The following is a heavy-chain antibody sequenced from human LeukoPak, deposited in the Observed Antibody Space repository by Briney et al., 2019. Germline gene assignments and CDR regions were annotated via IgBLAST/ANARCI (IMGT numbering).Heavy chain of an antibody. CDR1: GYTLTELS. Sequence: ASVKVSCKVSGYTLTELSMHCVRQAPGKGLEWMGGFDPEDGETIYAQKFQGRVTMTEDTSTDTAYMELSSLRSEDTAVYYCATVPCSGGSCYSLDFDYWGQGTLVTVSS. D-gene: IGHD2-15*01. J-gene: IGHJ4*02. CDR3: ATVPCSGGSCYSLDFDY. V-gene: IGHV1-24*01. CDR2: FDPEDGET.